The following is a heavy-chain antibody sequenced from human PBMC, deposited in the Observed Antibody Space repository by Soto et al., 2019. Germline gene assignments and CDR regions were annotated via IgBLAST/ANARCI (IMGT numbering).Heavy chain of an antibody. CDR3: AKDRRDIVVVVAAYYYYYGMDV. J-gene: IGHJ6*02. V-gene: IGHV3-30*18. CDR2: ISYDGSNK. CDR1: GFTFSSYS. Sequence: QVQLVESGGGVVQPGRSLRLSCAASGFTFSSYSMHWVRQAPGKGLEWVAVISYDGSNKYYADSVKGRFTISRDNSKNTLYLQMNSLRAEDTAVYYCAKDRRDIVVVVAAYYYYYGMDVWGQGTTVTVSS. D-gene: IGHD2-15*01.